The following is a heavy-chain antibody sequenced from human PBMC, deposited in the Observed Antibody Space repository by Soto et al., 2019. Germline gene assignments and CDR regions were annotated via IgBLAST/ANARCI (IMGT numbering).Heavy chain of an antibody. Sequence: QVQLQESGPGLVKPSETLSLTCTVSGGSITRGGYYLSWFRQHPGKGLEWIGYIYNGGTTYYNPSLNSCITISVDTSKNQFFRKLTTVTAADTAVYYCARDPTPWGQGTLVTVSA. CDR1: GGSITRGGYY. V-gene: IGHV4-31*03. CDR3: ARDPTP. J-gene: IGHJ5*02. CDR2: IYNGGTT.